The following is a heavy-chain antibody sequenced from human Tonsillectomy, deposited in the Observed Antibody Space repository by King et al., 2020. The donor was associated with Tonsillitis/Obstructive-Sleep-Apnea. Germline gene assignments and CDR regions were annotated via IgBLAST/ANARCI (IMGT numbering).Heavy chain of an antibody. CDR3: ARWGVKEYSSYNYYYYYMDV. D-gene: IGHD6-6*01. CDR1: GYSFTSYW. Sequence: QLVQSGAEVKKPGESLKISCKGSGYSFTSYWIGWVRQMPGKGLEWMGIIYPGDSDTRYSPSFQGQVTISADKSISTAYLQWSSLKASDTAMYYCARWGVKEYSSYNYYYYYMDVWGKGTTVTVSS. V-gene: IGHV5-51*01. J-gene: IGHJ6*03. CDR2: IYPGDSDT.